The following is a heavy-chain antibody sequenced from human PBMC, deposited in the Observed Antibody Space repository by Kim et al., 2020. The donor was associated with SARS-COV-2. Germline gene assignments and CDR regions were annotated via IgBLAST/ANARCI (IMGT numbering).Heavy chain of an antibody. CDR1: GCTSSTHW. V-gene: IGHV3-7*01. J-gene: IGHJ4*02. CDR2: IKQDGSET. CDR3: AGGSGWYSNH. D-gene: IGHD6-19*01. Sequence: GGSLRLSCASSGCTSSTHWLIWVLQAPGKGREWVAWIKQDGSETYQVESVKGRFTISRDNAKNSLYLEMSSLRAEDTAAYYCAGGSGWYSNHWGQRTLVTVSA.